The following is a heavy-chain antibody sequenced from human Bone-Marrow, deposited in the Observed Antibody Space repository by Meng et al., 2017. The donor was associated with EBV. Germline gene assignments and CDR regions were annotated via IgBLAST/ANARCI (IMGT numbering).Heavy chain of an antibody. D-gene: IGHD3-10*01. CDR3: ARGSMLRGVITWFGP. CDR2: IYYSGST. V-gene: IGHV4-30-4*01. Sequence: GQLQESGPGLVKPSQTLSLTCAGSGGSISSGGYFWSWIRQPPGKGLEWIGYIYYSGSTYYNPSLKSRVTISVDTSKNQFSLKLSSVTATDTAVYYCARGSMLRGVITWFGPWGQGTLVTVSS. J-gene: IGHJ5*02. CDR1: GGSISSGGYF.